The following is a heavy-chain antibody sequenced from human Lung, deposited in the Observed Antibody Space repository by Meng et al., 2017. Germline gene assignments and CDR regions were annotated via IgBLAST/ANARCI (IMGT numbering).Heavy chain of an antibody. CDR1: GDSISSRHYY. CDR3: ARSQQWLDS. V-gene: IGHV4-39*01. CDR2: IYYSGTT. D-gene: IGHD6-19*01. Sequence: QVQLQESGPGLVKPSQTLSLTCTVSGDSISSRHYYWGWIRQSPGKGLEWIGSIYYSGTTYYNPSLESRVTISVDTSKNQFSLQLNSVTPEDTAVYYCARSQQWLDSWGQGTLVTVSS. J-gene: IGHJ4*02.